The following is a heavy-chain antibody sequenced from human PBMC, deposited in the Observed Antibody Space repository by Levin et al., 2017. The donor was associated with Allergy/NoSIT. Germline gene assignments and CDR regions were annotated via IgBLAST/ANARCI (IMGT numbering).Heavy chain of an antibody. D-gene: IGHD6-6*01. CDR1: GFTVSSNY. J-gene: IGHJ6*02. CDR3: ARDGASSEYSSSSVLYYGMDV. Sequence: PGGSLRLSCAASGFTVSSNYMSWVRQAPGKGLEWVSVIYSGGSTYYADSVKGRFTISRDNSKNTLYLQMNSLRAEDTAVYYCARDGASSEYSSSSVLYYGMDVWGQGTTVTVSS. V-gene: IGHV3-66*01. CDR2: IYSGGST.